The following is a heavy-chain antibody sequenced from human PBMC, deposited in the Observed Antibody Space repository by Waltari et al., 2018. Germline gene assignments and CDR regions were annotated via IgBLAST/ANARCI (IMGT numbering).Heavy chain of an antibody. V-gene: IGHV4-30-4*08. D-gene: IGHD2-21*01. CDR1: GASIRSGAYY. J-gene: IGHJ6*03. CDR2: IYYSGST. Sequence: QVQLQESGPGLVKPSQTLSLTCTVSGASIRSGAYYWSWSRQPPGKGLEWIGYIYYSGSTYYNPSLKSRVTISVDTSKNQFSLKLSSVTAADTAVYYCARGHCGGECPSYYMDVWGKGTTVTVSS. CDR3: ARGHCGGECPSYYMDV.